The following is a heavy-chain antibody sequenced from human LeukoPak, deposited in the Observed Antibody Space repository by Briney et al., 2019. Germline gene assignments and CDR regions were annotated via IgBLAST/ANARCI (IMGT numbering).Heavy chain of an antibody. Sequence: PSETLSLTCTVSGYSISNGYYWGWSRQPPGKGLEWIGSIYHSGSTYYNPSLKSRVTISVETSKNQFSLKLSSVTAADTAVYYCASRAVAGTVDYWGQGTLVTVSS. CDR3: ASRAVAGTVDY. J-gene: IGHJ4*02. CDR2: IYHSGST. CDR1: GYSISNGYY. V-gene: IGHV4-38-2*02. D-gene: IGHD6-19*01.